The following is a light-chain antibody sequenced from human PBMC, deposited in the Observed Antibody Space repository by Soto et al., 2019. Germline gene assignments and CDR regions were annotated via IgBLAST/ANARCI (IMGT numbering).Light chain of an antibody. V-gene: IGKV3-11*01. Sequence: EVLLTQSPVTLSLSPGERATLSCRASQSVSGYLSWYQQKPGQAPRLLIFDATNRATGVPVRFSGSGSGTDFTLTISSLEPEVFAVYYCQQRDSGPPYNFGQGTKLEIK. CDR1: QSVSGY. CDR3: QQRDSGPPYN. CDR2: DAT. J-gene: IGKJ2*01.